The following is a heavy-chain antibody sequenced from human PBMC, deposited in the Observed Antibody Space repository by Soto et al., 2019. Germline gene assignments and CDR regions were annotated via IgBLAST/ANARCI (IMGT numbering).Heavy chain of an antibody. CDR3: ARSLGGGHWDY. Sequence: EVQLVESGGGVVQPGGSLRLSCAASGFTVTNYDMVWVRQAPGKGLEWVSFITSNARTINYVDAVKGRFTISRDNAKNSLNLQMNSVRDEDTAVYYCARSLGGGHWDYWGPGTLVTVSS. CDR1: GFTVTNYD. V-gene: IGHV3-48*02. CDR2: ITSNARTI. D-gene: IGHD3-16*01. J-gene: IGHJ4*02.